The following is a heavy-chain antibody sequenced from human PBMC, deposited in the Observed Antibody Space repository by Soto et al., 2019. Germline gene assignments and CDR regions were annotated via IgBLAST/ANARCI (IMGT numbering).Heavy chain of an antibody. CDR1: GGSISSYY. CDR3: ARARADTLRFPWPVLFDP. D-gene: IGHD3-3*01. Sequence: SETLSLTCTVSGGSISSYYWSWIRQPPGKGLEWIGYIYYSGSTNYNPSLKSRVTISVDTSKNQFSLKLSSVTAADTAVYYCARARADTLRFPWPVLFDPWGQGTLVTGSS. J-gene: IGHJ5*02. CDR2: IYYSGST. V-gene: IGHV4-59*01.